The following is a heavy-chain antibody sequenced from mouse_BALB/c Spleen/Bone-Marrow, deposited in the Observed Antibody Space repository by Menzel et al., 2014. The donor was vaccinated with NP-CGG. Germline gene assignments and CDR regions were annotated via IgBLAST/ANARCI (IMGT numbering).Heavy chain of an antibody. CDR1: GFSLNTSGMG. Sequence: QVTLKECGPGILQPSQTLSLTCSFSGFSLNTSGMGVSWIRQPSGKGLEWLAHIYWDDDKRYNPSLKSRLTISKDPSRDQVILKITSVDTADSATYFCARRGGFAPYFYAMDSWGLGTSVTVSS. J-gene: IGHJ4*01. CDR3: ARRGGFAPYFYAMDS. D-gene: IGHD3-1*01. CDR2: IYWDDDK. V-gene: IGHV8-12*01.